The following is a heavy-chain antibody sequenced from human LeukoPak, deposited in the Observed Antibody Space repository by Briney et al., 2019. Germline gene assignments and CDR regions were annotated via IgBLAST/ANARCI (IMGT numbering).Heavy chain of an antibody. CDR1: SGSISSSSYY. V-gene: IGHV4-39*07. Sequence: PSEALSLTCTVSSGSISSSSYYWGWIRQPPGKGLEWIGSIYYSGSTYYNPSLKSRVTISVDTSKNQFSLKLSSVTAADTAVYYCARLFLPHYYYYYYMDVWGKGTTVTVSS. D-gene: IGHD2-21*01. CDR2: IYYSGST. J-gene: IGHJ6*03. CDR3: ARLFLPHYYYYYYMDV.